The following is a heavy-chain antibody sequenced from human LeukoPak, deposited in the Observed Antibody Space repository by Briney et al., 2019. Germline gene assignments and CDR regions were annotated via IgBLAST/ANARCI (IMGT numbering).Heavy chain of an antibody. CDR2: INPNSGGT. J-gene: IGHJ4*02. CDR3: AREARIQLWMTYYFDY. Sequence: ASVKVSCKASGSTFTGYYMHWVRQAPGQGLEWMGWINPNSGGTNYAHKFQGRVTMTRDTSISTAYMELSRLRADDTALYECAREARIQLWMTYYFDYWGQGTLVSVSS. D-gene: IGHD5-18*01. CDR1: GSTFTGYY. V-gene: IGHV1-2*07.